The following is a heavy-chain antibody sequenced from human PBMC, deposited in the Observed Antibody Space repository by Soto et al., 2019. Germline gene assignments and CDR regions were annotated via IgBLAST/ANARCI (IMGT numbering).Heavy chain of an antibody. D-gene: IGHD1-26*01. V-gene: IGHV4-59*08. CDR2: IYSNGGT. Sequence: QVQLQASGPGLVKPSDTLSLTCTVSGDSNGTYNWGWIRQPPGKRLEWIGYIYSNGGTSYNPALKSRVTISADTSTKQFSLRLSSVTAADTAVYYCVRQGIGALHGLVDVWGQGTTVTVSS. J-gene: IGHJ6*02. CDR1: GDSNGTYN. CDR3: VRQGIGALHGLVDV.